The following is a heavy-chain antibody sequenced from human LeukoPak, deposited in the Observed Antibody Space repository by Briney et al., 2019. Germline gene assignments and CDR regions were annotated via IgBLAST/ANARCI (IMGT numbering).Heavy chain of an antibody. V-gene: IGHV3-23*01. J-gene: IGHJ4*02. CDR3: AKRAPTGTTMDLDY. D-gene: IGHD1-7*01. Sequence: GGSLRLSCAASGFTFSSFAMSWVRQAPGKGLEWISGISGSGASTYYADSVKGRFTISRDNSKNTLYLQMHSLRVEDTAVYYCAKRAPTGTTMDLDYWGQGSLVTVSS. CDR2: ISGSGAST. CDR1: GFTFSSFA.